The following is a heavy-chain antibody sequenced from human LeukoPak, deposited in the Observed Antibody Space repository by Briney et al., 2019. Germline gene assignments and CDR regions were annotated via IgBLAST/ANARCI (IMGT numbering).Heavy chain of an antibody. CDR1: GYTFTSYD. Sequence: ASVKVSCKASGYTFTSYDINWVRQATGQGLEWMGWMNPNSGNTGYAQKFQGRVTMTRNTSISTAYMELSSLRSEDTAVYYCATHYYYYYYMDVWGKGTTVTVSS. CDR2: MNPNSGNT. CDR3: ATHYYYYYYMDV. J-gene: IGHJ6*03. V-gene: IGHV1-8*01.